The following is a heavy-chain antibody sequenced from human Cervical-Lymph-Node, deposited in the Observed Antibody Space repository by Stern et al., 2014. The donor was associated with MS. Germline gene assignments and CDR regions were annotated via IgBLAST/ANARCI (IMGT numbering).Heavy chain of an antibody. J-gene: IGHJ4*02. CDR1: GGSFSSGPYY. V-gene: IGHV4-61*02. D-gene: IGHD1/OR15-1a*01. Sequence: QVQLQESGPGLVKPSQTLSLTCTVSGGSFSSGPYYWNWIRQPAGKGLEWIGRIYSSGSTNYNPSLKSRVSISIDTSKNKFSLKRSSVTAADTAIYYCARANMDTNLAAKPLDSWGQGALVTVSS. CDR3: ARANMDTNLAAKPLDS. CDR2: IYSSGST.